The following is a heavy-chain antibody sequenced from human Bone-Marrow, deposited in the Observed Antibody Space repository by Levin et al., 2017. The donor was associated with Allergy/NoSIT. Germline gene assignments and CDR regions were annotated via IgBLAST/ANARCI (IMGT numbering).Heavy chain of an antibody. Sequence: SGPTLVKPTQTLTLTCTFSGFSLNTSGVNVGWIRQPPGKALEWLAVIYWDDDKRYSPSLKSRLTITKDTSRNQVFLTMTDVDPVDTATYFCAHRQGADTHFDPWGQGTLVIVSS. V-gene: IGHV2-5*02. D-gene: IGHD3-16*01. J-gene: IGHJ5*02. CDR3: AHRQGADTHFDP. CDR2: IYWDDDK. CDR1: GFSLNTSGVN.